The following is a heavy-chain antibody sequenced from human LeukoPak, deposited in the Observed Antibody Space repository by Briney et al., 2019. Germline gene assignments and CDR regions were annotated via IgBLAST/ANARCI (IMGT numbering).Heavy chain of an antibody. CDR2: FYYSGST. CDR1: GGSISSSSYY. Sequence: SETLSLTCTVSGGSISSSSYYWGWIRQPPGKGLEWIGGFYYSGSTYYNPSLKSRVTISVDTSKNHFSLKLSSVTAADTAEYYCARHGTGATTGFYYYYMDVWGKGTTVTVSS. D-gene: IGHD1-26*01. V-gene: IGHV4-39*01. CDR3: ARHGTGATTGFYYYYMDV. J-gene: IGHJ6*03.